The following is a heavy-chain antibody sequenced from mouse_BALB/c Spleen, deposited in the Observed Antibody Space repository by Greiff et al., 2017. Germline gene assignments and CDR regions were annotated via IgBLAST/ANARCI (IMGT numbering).Heavy chain of an antibody. Sequence: EVNVVESGGGLVQPGGSLKLSCAASGFAFSSYDMSWVRQTPEKRLEWVAYISSGGGSTYYPDTVKGRFTISRDNAKNTLYLQMSSLKSEDTAMYYCARQKERAWFAYWGQGTLVTVSA. V-gene: IGHV5-12-1*01. CDR3: ARQKERAWFAY. J-gene: IGHJ3*01. CDR1: GFAFSSYD. CDR2: ISSGGGST.